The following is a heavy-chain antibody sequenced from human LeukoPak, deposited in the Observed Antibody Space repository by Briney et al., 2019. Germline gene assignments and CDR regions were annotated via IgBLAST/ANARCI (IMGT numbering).Heavy chain of an antibody. CDR1: GGSISRSNYY. J-gene: IGHJ3*02. CDR3: ASTTVTEDAFDI. D-gene: IGHD4-17*01. V-gene: IGHV4-39*01. Sequence: SETLSLTCTVSGGSISRSNYYWGWIRQPPGKGLEGIGSIYNSGTTQCNPSLKSRVTISVDTSKHQFSLKLSSVTAADTAVYYCASTTVTEDAFDIWGQGTMVTVSS. CDR2: IYNSGTT.